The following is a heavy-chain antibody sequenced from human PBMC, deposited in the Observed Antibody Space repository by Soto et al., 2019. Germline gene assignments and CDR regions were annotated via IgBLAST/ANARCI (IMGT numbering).Heavy chain of an antibody. D-gene: IGHD6-13*01. CDR1: GFTFSSYG. CDR3: AKDQGIAAAALPFHFDY. CDR2: ISYDGSNK. J-gene: IGHJ4*02. Sequence: GGSLRLSCAASGFTFSSYGMHWVRQAPGKGLEWVAVISYDGSNKYYADSVKGRFTISRDNSKNTLYLQMNSLRAEDTAVYYCAKDQGIAAAALPFHFDYWGQGTLVTVSS. V-gene: IGHV3-30*18.